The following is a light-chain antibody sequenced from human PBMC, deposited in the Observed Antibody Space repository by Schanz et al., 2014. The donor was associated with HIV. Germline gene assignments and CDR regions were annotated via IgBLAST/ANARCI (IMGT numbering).Light chain of an antibody. CDR2: GAS. CDR1: QGISNY. J-gene: IGKJ5*01. Sequence: AIRITQSPPSLSASTGDRVTITCRANQGISNYLAWYQQKPGKAPQLLISGASTLQSGVPSRFSGSVSGTDFTLTISCLQSEDSATYYCLQHNAYPLTFGQGTRLDI. CDR3: LQHNAYPLT. V-gene: IGKV1-8*01.